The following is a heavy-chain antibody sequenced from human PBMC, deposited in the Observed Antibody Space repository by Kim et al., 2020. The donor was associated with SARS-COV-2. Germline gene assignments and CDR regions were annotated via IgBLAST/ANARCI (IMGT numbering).Heavy chain of an antibody. D-gene: IGHD6-19*01. J-gene: IGHJ4*02. CDR2: A. CDR3: ARGKWLAFFDY. V-gene: IGHV1-69*01. Sequence: ANYAQKFQGRVTITADESTSTAYMELSSLRSEDTAVYYCARGKWLAFFDYWGQGTLVTVSS.